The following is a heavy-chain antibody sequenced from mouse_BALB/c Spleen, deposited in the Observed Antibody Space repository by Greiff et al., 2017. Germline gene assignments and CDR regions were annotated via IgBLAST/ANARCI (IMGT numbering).Heavy chain of an antibody. CDR3: AQFITTVVATDYYAMDY. V-gene: IGHV14-1*02. J-gene: IGHJ4*01. CDR2: IDPENGNT. Sequence: EVQLQQSGAELVRPGALVKLSCKASGFNIKDYYMHWVKQRPEQGLEWIGWIDPENGNTIYDPKFQGKASITADTSSNTAYLQLSSLTSEDTAVYYCAQFITTVVATDYYAMDYWGQGTSVTVSS. CDR1: GFNIKDYY. D-gene: IGHD1-1*01.